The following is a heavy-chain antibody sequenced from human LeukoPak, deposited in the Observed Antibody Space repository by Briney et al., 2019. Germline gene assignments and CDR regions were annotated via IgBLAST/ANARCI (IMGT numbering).Heavy chain of an antibody. Sequence: SETLSLTCTVSGGSISSGDYYWSWIRQPPGKGLEWIGYIYYSGSTYYNPSLKSRVTISVDTSKNQFSLKLSSVTAADTAVYYCARGNYDFWSGYRYFDYWGQGTLVTVSS. CDR3: ARGNYDFWSGYRYFDY. J-gene: IGHJ4*02. CDR2: IYYSGST. D-gene: IGHD3-3*01. CDR1: GGSISSGDYY. V-gene: IGHV4-30-4*08.